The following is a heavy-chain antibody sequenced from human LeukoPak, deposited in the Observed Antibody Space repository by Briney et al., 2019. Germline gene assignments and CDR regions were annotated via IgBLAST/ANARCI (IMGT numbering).Heavy chain of an antibody. CDR1: GFTFSIYT. D-gene: IGHD2-8*01. Sequence: PGGSLRLSCAASGFTFSIYTLHWVRQAPGKGLEWVAIISYDGSNKYYADSVKGRFTISRDNSKDTLYLQIHSLRTGDTAVYYCAKDESRYCTTSSCYPHDYWGQGTLVTVSS. CDR3: AKDESRYCTTSSCYPHDY. J-gene: IGHJ4*02. V-gene: IGHV3-30*04. CDR2: ISYDGSNK.